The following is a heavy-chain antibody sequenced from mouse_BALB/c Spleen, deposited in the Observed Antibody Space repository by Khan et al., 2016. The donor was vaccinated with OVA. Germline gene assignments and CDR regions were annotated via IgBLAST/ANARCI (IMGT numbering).Heavy chain of an antibody. Sequence: QVQLKESGPGLVAPSQSLSITCTISGFSLTSYGIHWVRQPPGKGLEWLVVVWSDGSTTYNSTLKSRLSITKDNSTSQAFLKMNSLQTDDTAMYYWSRQPLYQYYVMDYWGQGTSVTVAS. J-gene: IGHJ4*01. V-gene: IGHV2-6-1*01. D-gene: IGHD2-3*01. CDR3: SRQPLYQYYVMDY. CDR1: GFSLTSYG. CDR2: VWSDGST.